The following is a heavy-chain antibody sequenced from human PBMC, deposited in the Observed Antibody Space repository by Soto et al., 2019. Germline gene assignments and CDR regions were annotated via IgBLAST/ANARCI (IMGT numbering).Heavy chain of an antibody. Sequence: PSETLSLTCAVDGGTISGYDWSWIRQPPGKGLEWIGEINHSGSTNYNPSLKSRVTISVDTSKNQFSLKLSSVTAADTVVYYCARGLYYYDSSGYSAPFDYWGQGTLVTVSS. V-gene: IGHV4-34*01. CDR3: ARGLYYYDSSGYSAPFDY. CDR2: INHSGST. J-gene: IGHJ4*02. D-gene: IGHD3-22*01. CDR1: GGTISGYD.